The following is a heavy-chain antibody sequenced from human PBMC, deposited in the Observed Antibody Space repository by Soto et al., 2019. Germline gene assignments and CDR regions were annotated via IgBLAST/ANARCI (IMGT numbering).Heavy chain of an antibody. J-gene: IGHJ5*02. CDR2: IKEDGSEI. Sequence: GGSLRLSCAASGFTFSSYSMNWVRQAPGKGLEWVANIKEDGSEIYYVDSVKGRFTISRDNAKNSVYLQMNSLRAEDTALYYCASSSSWPKIDPWGQGTLVTVSS. D-gene: IGHD6-13*01. CDR1: GFTFSSYS. V-gene: IGHV3-7*01. CDR3: ASSSSWPKIDP.